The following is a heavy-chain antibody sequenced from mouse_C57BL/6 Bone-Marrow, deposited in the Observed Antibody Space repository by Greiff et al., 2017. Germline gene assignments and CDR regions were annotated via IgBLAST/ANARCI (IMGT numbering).Heavy chain of an antibody. Sequence: EVQLVESGAELVKPGASVKLSCTASGFNINDYYIHWVKQRPEQGLEWIGRIDPADSETKYAPKFQAKATITADTSSNTAYLQRSSLTSEDTADYYCTSSLIYYGTNYWGQGTTLTVSS. D-gene: IGHD1-1*01. J-gene: IGHJ2*01. CDR2: IDPADSET. CDR1: GFNINDYY. CDR3: TSSLIYYGTNY. V-gene: IGHV14-2*01.